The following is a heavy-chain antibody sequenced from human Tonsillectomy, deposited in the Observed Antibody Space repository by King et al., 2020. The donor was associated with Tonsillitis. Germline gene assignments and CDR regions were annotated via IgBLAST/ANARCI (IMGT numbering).Heavy chain of an antibody. CDR3: SSLRFCSGGSCYSGYGMDA. Sequence: VQLVESGGGLVQPGDSLKLSCAASGFTFSGSAMHWVRQASGKGLEWVGRIRNNDNDYATAYAASVKGRFTISRDDSKNTAYLQMNSLKTEDTAVYYCSSLRFCSGGSCYSGYGMDAWGKGTTVTVSS. J-gene: IGHJ6*04. D-gene: IGHD2-15*01. CDR1: GFTFSGSA. CDR2: IRNNDNDYAT. V-gene: IGHV3-73*02.